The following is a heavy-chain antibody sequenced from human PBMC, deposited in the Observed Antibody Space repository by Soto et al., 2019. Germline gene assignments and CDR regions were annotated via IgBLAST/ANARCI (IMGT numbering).Heavy chain of an antibody. J-gene: IGHJ2*01. CDR1: GFTFEDYS. D-gene: IGHD1-26*01. CDR3: AKSHVGMVIWPTWFFDL. CDR2: ISSNSYTI. Sequence: GGSLRLSCVASGFTFEDYSMHRIRQVPGKGLEWVSGISSNSYTIRYAVSVQGRFTISRDNAKNSLYLQMNSLRPDDSALYYCAKSHVGMVIWPTWFFDLWGRGTLVTVSS. V-gene: IGHV3-9*01.